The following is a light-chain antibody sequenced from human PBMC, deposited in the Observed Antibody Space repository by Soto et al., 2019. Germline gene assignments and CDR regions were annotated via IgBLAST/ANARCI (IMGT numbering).Light chain of an antibody. Sequence: EIVLTQSPATLSLSPGERATLSCRASQSVSTSLAWYQQKPGQAPRLLIYDASNRATDIPVRFSGSGSGTDFTLTISSLEPEDFAVYYCQQRGNWLSTFGQGTKLEIK. V-gene: IGKV3-11*01. CDR2: DAS. CDR1: QSVSTS. J-gene: IGKJ2*01. CDR3: QQRGNWLST.